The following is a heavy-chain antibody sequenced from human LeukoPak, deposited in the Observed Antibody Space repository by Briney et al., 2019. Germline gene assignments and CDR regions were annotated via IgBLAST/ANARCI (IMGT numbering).Heavy chain of an antibody. V-gene: IGHV3-66*01. CDR2: IYSGGST. Sequence: GSLRLSCAASGFTVSSNYMSWVRQAPGKGLEWVSVIYSGGSTYYADSVKGRFTISRDNSKNTLYLQMNSLRAEDTAVYYCARGSDILTGYYFDYWGQGTLVTVSS. CDR3: ARGSDILTGYYFDY. CDR1: GFTVSSNY. D-gene: IGHD3-9*01. J-gene: IGHJ4*02.